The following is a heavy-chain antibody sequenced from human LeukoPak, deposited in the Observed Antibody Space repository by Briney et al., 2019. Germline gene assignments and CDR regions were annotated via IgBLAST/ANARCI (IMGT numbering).Heavy chain of an antibody. Sequence: PGGSLRLSCAASGFIFSNYAMSWVRQAPGKGLEWVSYISSSSSTIYYADSVKGRFTISRDNAKNSLYLQMNSLRAEDTAVYYCARDRCSGGSCYSRTFDWFDPWGQGTLVTVSS. CDR3: ARDRCSGGSCYSRTFDWFDP. CDR1: GFIFSNYA. J-gene: IGHJ5*02. CDR2: ISSSSSTI. D-gene: IGHD2-15*01. V-gene: IGHV3-48*04.